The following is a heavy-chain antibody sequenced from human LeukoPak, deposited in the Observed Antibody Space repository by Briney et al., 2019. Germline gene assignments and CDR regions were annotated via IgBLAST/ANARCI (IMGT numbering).Heavy chain of an antibody. CDR1: GGSISSYY. J-gene: IGHJ5*02. Sequence: ASETLSLTCTVSGGSISSYYWSWIRQPPGKGLEWIGYIYYSGSTNYNPSLKSRVTISVDTSKNQFSLKLSSVTAADTAVYYCARSSGWNLALWFDPWGQGTLVTVSS. V-gene: IGHV4-59*08. D-gene: IGHD6-19*01. CDR3: ARSSGWNLALWFDP. CDR2: IYYSGST.